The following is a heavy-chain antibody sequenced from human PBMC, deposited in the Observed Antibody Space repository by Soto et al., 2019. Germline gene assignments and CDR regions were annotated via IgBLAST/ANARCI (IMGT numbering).Heavy chain of an antibody. CDR1: GFTFSSYA. Sequence: QPGGSLRLSCAASGFTFSSYAMSWVRQAPGKGLEWVSSLSGSDGSAFYADSVKGRFTISRDNSRNTVYLQVNSLRAEDTAVYYCATISPISLFDYWGQGTLVTVSS. J-gene: IGHJ4*02. V-gene: IGHV3-23*01. CDR3: ATISPISLFDY. D-gene: IGHD3-3*02. CDR2: LSGSDGSA.